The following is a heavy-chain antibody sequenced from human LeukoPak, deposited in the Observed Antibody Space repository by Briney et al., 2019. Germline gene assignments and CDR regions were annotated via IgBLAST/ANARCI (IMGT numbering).Heavy chain of an antibody. V-gene: IGHV3-48*04. CDR1: GFTFSSYG. J-gene: IGHJ6*02. CDR3: ARGGYSNANKFYYYGMDV. CDR2: ISNSGSTI. Sequence: GGSLRLSCAASGFTFSSYGMHWVRQAPGKGLEWVSYISNSGSTIYYADSVKGRFTISRDNAKNSLYLQMNSLRAEDTAVYYCARGGYSNANKFYYYGMDVWGQGTTVTV. D-gene: IGHD4-11*01.